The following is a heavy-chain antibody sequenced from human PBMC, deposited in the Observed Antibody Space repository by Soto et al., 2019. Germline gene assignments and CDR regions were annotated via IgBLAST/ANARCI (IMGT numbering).Heavy chain of an antibody. Sequence: PGKGLKWIAEMNPSGSTHYNPSLQSRVTRSVDTSKNHFSLKLSSVTAADTAVYYCARGFFFQAEDGIRDVRSVSAFLLNRSSDL. CDR2: MNPSGST. J-gene: IGHJ2*01. CDR3: ARGFFFQAEDGIRDVRSVSAFLLNRSSDL. V-gene: IGHV4-34*01. D-gene: IGHD3-10*02.